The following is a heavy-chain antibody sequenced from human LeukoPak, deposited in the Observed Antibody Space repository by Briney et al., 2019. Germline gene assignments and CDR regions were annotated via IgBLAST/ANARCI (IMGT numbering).Heavy chain of an antibody. J-gene: IGHJ4*02. Sequence: GGSLRLSCAASGFTFSSYSMNWVRQAPGKGLEWVSSISSSSSYIYYADSVKGRFTISGDNAKNSLYLQMNSLRAEDTAVYYCARGLSEAAGIVRVWGQGTLVTVSS. D-gene: IGHD6-13*01. CDR2: ISSSSSYI. V-gene: IGHV3-21*01. CDR1: GFTFSSYS. CDR3: ARGLSEAAGIVRV.